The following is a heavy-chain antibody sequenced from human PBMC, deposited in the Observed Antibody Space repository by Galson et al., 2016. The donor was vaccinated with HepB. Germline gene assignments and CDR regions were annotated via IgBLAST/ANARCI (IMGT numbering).Heavy chain of an antibody. V-gene: IGHV3-15*01. D-gene: IGHD2/OR15-2a*01. J-gene: IGHJ6*02. CDR3: TTPQRKRLPTTEYYYFYGMDV. CDR1: GFTFNYAW. CDR2: IKSKIDDGTA. Sequence: SLRLSCAASGFTFNYAWVSWVRQAPGKGLEWVGRIKSKIDDGTADYDAPAKGRFTISRDDSKNTLYLQMNSLKTDDTAVYYCTTPQRKRLPTTEYYYFYGMDVWGRGTTVTVSS.